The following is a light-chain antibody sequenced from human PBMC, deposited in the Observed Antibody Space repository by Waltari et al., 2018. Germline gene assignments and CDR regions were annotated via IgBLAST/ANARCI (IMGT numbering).Light chain of an antibody. V-gene: IGKV3-11*01. J-gene: IGKJ4*01. CDR2: EAS. Sequence: EIVLTQSPATLSLSPGERATLSCRASRSVSSYLAWYQQKPGQAPRLLIYEASNRATGIPARFSGSGSGTDFTLTISSLEPEDFAVYYCQQRSNWPPGLTFGGGTKVEIK. CDR3: QQRSNWPPGLT. CDR1: RSVSSY.